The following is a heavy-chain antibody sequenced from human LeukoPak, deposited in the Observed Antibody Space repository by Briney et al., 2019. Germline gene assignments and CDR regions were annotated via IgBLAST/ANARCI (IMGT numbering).Heavy chain of an antibody. D-gene: IGHD6-13*01. CDR3: ARGWSSSWTAPSDY. CDR1: GFTFSSYA. Sequence: GGSLRLSCAASGFTFSSYAMHWVRQAPGKGLEWVAVISYDGSNKYYADSVKGRFTISRDNSKNTLYLQMNSLRAEDTAVYYCARGWSSSWTAPSDYWGQGTLVTVSS. J-gene: IGHJ4*02. CDR2: ISYDGSNK. V-gene: IGHV3-30*04.